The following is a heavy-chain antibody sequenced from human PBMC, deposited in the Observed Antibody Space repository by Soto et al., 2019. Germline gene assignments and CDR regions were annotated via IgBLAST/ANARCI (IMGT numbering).Heavy chain of an antibody. CDR3: ARDYSSSFLTDY. D-gene: IGHD6-6*01. V-gene: IGHV3-21*01. CDR1: GFTFSSYS. Sequence: GGSLRLSCAASGFTFSSYSMNWVRQAPGKGLEWVSSISSSSSYIYYADSVKGRFAISRDNAKNSLYLQMNSLRAEDTAVYYCARDYSSSFLTDYWGQGTLVTVSS. CDR2: ISSSSSYI. J-gene: IGHJ4*02.